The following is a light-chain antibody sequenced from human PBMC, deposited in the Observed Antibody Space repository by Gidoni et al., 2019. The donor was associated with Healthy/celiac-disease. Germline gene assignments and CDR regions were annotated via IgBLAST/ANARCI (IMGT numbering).Light chain of an antibody. CDR3: NSRDSSGNHLV. CDR2: GKT. CDR1: SLRSYE. Sequence: SSELTQDPAVSVAFGQTVRITCHGDSLRSYEASWYQQKPGQAPVLVIYGKTNRPSGIPDRFSGSSSGNTASLTITGAQAEDEADYYCNSRDSSGNHLVFGGGTKLTVL. J-gene: IGLJ2*01. V-gene: IGLV3-19*01.